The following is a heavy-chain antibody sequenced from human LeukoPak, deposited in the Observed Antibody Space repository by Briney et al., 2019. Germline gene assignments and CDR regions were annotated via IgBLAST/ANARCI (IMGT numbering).Heavy chain of an antibody. CDR2: INSDGSST. CDR3: ARPMTTVYHYYYMDV. V-gene: IGHV3-74*01. Sequence: GGSLRLSCAASGFTFSSYEMNWVRQAPGKGLVWVSRINSDGSSTSYADSVKGRFTISRDNAKNTLYLQMNSLRAEDTAVYYCARPMTTVYHYYYMDVWGKGTTVTVSS. CDR1: GFTFSSYE. D-gene: IGHD4-11*01. J-gene: IGHJ6*03.